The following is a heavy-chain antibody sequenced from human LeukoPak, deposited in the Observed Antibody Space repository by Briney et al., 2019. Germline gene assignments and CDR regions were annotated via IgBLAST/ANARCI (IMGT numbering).Heavy chain of an antibody. CDR1: GGSISSGSYY. Sequence: SQTLSLTCTVSGGSISSGSYYWSWIRQPAGKGLEWIGRIYTNGSTNYNPSLKSRVTISVDTSKNQFSLKLSSVTAADTAVYYCARAVEYYYDSSGYYPRTSFDYWGQGTLVTVSS. V-gene: IGHV4-61*02. J-gene: IGHJ4*02. CDR2: IYTNGST. D-gene: IGHD3-22*01. CDR3: ARAVEYYYDSSGYYPRTSFDY.